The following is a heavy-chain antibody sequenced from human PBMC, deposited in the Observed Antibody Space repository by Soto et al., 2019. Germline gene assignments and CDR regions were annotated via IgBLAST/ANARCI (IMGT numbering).Heavy chain of an antibody. CDR3: AREFAYHMDV. J-gene: IGHJ6*03. CDR2: VNPNTGKT. V-gene: IGHV1-8*01. CDR1: GYTFSTYD. Sequence: ASVKVSCKASGYTFSTYDINCVRQATGQGLEWVGWVNPNTGKTGYAQKFQGRVTMTTDTSINTAYMELSSLRSEDTAVYYCAREFAYHMDVWGQGTTVTVSS.